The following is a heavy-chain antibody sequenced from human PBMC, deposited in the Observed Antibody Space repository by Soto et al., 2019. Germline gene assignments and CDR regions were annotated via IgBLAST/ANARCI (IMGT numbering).Heavy chain of an antibody. D-gene: IGHD1-7*01. CDR2: ISGTAGNT. V-gene: IGHV3-23*01. CDR3: AKGDWDYIAGHFDY. J-gene: IGHJ4*02. CDR1: GFRFTSCA. Sequence: GGSLRLSCAASGFRFTSCAVSWVRQAPGKGLEWVSAISGTAGNTHHADSVKGRFTISRDISKNTLYLQMNSLRAEDTAVYYCAKGDWDYIAGHFDYWGQGTLLTVSS.